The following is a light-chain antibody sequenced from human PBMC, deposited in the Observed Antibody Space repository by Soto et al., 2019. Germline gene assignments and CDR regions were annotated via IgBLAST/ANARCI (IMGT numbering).Light chain of an antibody. Sequence: DIQMTQSPPSLSASVGDRVTITCQASQDISNYLNWYQQKPGKAPKLLIYDASNLETGVPSRFSGSGSGTDFTFTINSLQPEDIATYYCQQYINLPFTFGPGTKVDIK. V-gene: IGKV1-33*01. CDR2: DAS. CDR3: QQYINLPFT. CDR1: QDISNY. J-gene: IGKJ3*01.